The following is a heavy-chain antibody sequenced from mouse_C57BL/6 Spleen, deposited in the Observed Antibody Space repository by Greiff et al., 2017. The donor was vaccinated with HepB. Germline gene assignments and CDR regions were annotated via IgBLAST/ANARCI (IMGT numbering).Heavy chain of an antibody. CDR3: ARSPLSGPFAY. Sequence: VQLQQSGPELVKPGASVKISCKASGYSFTSYYIHWVKQRPGQGLEWIGWIYPGSGNNKYNEKFKGKATLTADTSSSTAYMQLSSLTSEDSAVYYCARSPLSGPFAYWGQGTLVTVSA. J-gene: IGHJ3*01. V-gene: IGHV1-66*01. D-gene: IGHD3-2*02. CDR2: IYPGSGNN. CDR1: GYSFTSYY.